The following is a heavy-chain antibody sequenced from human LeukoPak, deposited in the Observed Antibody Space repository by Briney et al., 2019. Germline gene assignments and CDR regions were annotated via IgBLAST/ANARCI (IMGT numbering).Heavy chain of an antibody. D-gene: IGHD3-9*01. CDR1: GFTFSSYA. CDR3: ATPILTAFGYFDY. Sequence: AGGSLRLSCAASGFTFSSYATSWVRQAPGKGLEWVSAISVSGGSTFYADSVKGRFTISRDNSKNTLYLQMNSLRAEDTAVYYCATPILTAFGYFDYWGQGTLVTVSS. J-gene: IGHJ4*02. CDR2: ISVSGGST. V-gene: IGHV3-23*01.